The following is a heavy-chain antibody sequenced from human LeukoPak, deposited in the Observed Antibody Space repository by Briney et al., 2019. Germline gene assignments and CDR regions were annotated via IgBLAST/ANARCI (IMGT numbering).Heavy chain of an antibody. Sequence: GASVKVSCKASGGTFSSYAISWVRQAPGRGLEWMGGIIPIFGTANYAQKFQGRVTITADKSTSTAYMELSSLRSEDTAVYYCARALGSGYDTSDYWGQGTLVTVSS. V-gene: IGHV1-69*06. CDR2: IIPIFGTA. J-gene: IGHJ4*02. D-gene: IGHD5-12*01. CDR1: GGTFSSYA. CDR3: ARALGSGYDTSDY.